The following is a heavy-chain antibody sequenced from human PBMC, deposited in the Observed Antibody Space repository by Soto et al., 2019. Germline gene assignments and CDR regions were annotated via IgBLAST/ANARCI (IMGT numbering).Heavy chain of an antibody. D-gene: IGHD1-1*01. CDR1: GFTFSTYG. CDR2: ISYDGVNK. V-gene: IGHV3-30*18. J-gene: IGHJ4*02. CDR3: AKSIYNWNDGFFDY. Sequence: SLRLSCAASGFTFSTYGMHWVRQAPGRGLEWVAVISYDGVNKYYADSVKGRFTISRDNSKNTLYLQMNSLRAEDTAVYYCAKSIYNWNDGFFDYWGQGTLVTVPS.